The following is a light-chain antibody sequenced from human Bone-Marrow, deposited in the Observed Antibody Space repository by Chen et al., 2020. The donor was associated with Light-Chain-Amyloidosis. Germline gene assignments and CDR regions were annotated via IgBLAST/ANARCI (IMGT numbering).Light chain of an antibody. CDR2: AVS. CDR3: MQGTHWPPYT. Sequence: DVVMTQSPLSLPVTLGHAASIPCRSSQGLVHRDGNTYLIWFQQRPGQSPRRLIYAVSTRDSGVPDRVSGSGSGTYFTLKISMVEAEDVGLYYCMQGTHWPPYTFGQGTKLEIK. J-gene: IGKJ2*01. V-gene: IGKV2-30*02. CDR1: QGLVHRDGNTY.